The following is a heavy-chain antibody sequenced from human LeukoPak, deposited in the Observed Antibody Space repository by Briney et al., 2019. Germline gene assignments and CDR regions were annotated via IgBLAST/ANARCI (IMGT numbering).Heavy chain of an antibody. Sequence: SETLSLTCTVSGGSISSSSYYWGWIRQPPGKGLEWIGEIYHSGSTNYNPSLKSRVTISVDKSKNQFSLKLNSVTAADTAVYYCARGHIAVAGYSDYWGQGTLVTVSS. CDR3: ARGHIAVAGYSDY. D-gene: IGHD6-19*01. CDR2: IYHSGST. CDR1: GGSISSSSYY. V-gene: IGHV4-39*07. J-gene: IGHJ4*02.